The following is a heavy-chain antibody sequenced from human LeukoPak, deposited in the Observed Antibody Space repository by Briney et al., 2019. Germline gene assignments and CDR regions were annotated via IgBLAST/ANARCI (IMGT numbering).Heavy chain of an antibody. Sequence: GGSVRLSCAASGFTVSSNYMSWVRQAPGKGLEWVSVIYSGGSTYYADSVKGRFTISRDNSKNTLYLQMNSLRAEDTAVYYCAREMAHYFDSSGYSFWGQGTLVSVSS. CDR3: AREMAHYFDSSGYSF. D-gene: IGHD3-22*01. CDR1: GFTVSSNY. CDR2: IYSGGST. J-gene: IGHJ4*02. V-gene: IGHV3-66*01.